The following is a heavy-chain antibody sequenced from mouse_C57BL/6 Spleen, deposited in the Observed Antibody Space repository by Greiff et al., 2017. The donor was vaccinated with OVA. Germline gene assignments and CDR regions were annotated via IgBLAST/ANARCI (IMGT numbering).Heavy chain of an antibody. D-gene: IGHD2-3*01. J-gene: IGHJ3*01. V-gene: IGHV1-64*01. CDR1: GYTFTSYW. Sequence: QVHVKQPGAELVKPGASVKLSCKASGYTFTSYWMHWVKQRPGQGLEWIGMIHPNSGSTNYNEKFKSKATLTVDKSSSTAYMQLSSLTSEDSAVYYCATIYDGYYNAYWGQGTLVTVSA. CDR3: ATIYDGYYNAY. CDR2: IHPNSGST.